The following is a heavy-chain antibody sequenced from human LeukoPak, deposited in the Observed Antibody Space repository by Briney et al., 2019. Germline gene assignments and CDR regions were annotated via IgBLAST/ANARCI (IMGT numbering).Heavy chain of an antibody. CDR1: GGTFSSYA. CDR3: AISIAATNYYYMDV. Sequence: SVKVSCKASGGTFSSYAISWVRQAPGQGLEWMGGIIPIFGTANYAQKFQGRVTITADESTSTAYMELSSLRSEDTAVYYCAISIAATNYYYMDVWGKGTTVTVSS. D-gene: IGHD6-13*01. J-gene: IGHJ6*03. CDR2: IIPIFGTA. V-gene: IGHV1-69*13.